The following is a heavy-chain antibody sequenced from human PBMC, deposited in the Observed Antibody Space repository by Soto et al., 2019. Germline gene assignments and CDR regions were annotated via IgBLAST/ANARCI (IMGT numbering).Heavy chain of an antibody. D-gene: IGHD4-4*01. V-gene: IGHV3-53*01. J-gene: IGHJ4*02. Sequence: EVPLVESGGGLVQPGGSLRLSCAASGFTVSNNYMIWFRLPPGKGLEWVSLIYSGGTTYYADSVKGRFTNSRDNSKNTLYLQMNSLRVEDTAVYYCARNGWGMATVGMWGPGTLVTVSS. CDR1: GFTVSNNY. CDR3: ARNGWGMATVGM. CDR2: IYSGGTT.